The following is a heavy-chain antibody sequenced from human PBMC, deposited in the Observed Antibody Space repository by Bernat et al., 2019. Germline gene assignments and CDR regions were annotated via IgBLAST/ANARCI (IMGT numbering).Heavy chain of an antibody. CDR2: INHSGST. D-gene: IGHD5-18*01. J-gene: IGHJ4*01. V-gene: IGHV4-34*01. CDR3: ARGGYSYCSPRNFDY. Sequence: QVQLQQWGAGLLKPSETLSLTCAVYGGSFSGYYWSWIRQPPGKGLEWIGEINHSGSTNYNPSLKSRVTISVDASKNQFSLKLSFVTAADTAVYYCARGGYSYCSPRNFDYWGQGTLVTVSS. CDR1: GGSFSGYY.